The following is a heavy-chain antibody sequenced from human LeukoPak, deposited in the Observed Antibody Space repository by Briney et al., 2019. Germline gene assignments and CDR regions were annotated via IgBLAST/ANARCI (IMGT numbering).Heavy chain of an antibody. CDR1: GYTFTDHF. CDR2: INPYNGYT. D-gene: IGHD1-1*01. J-gene: IGHJ4*02. CDR3: ARDYSLNDFDY. V-gene: IGHV1-2*02. Sequence: ASVKVSCKSSGYTFTDHFIHWVRQAPGQGLEWVGEINPYNGYTKYAWRLQGRVTMTRDTSISAAFMEVSRLTSDDTAVYYCARDYSLNDFDYWGQGTLVTVAS.